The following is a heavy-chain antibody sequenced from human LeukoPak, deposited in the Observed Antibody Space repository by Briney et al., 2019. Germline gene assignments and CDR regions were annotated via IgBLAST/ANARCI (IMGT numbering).Heavy chain of an antibody. CDR1: GFTFSSYS. D-gene: IGHD3-3*01. Sequence: GGSLRLSCAASGFTFSSYSMNWVRQAPGKGLEWVSSISSSSSYIYYADSVKGRFTISKDNAKNSLYLQMNSLRAEDTAVYYCAKAAEVYYDFWSGYYYYYYMDVWGKGTTVTVSS. V-gene: IGHV3-21*04. CDR2: ISSSSSYI. CDR3: AKAAEVYYDFWSGYYYYYYMDV. J-gene: IGHJ6*03.